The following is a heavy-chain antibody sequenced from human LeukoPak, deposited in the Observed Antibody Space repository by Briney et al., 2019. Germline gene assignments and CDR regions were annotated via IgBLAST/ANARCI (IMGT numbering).Heavy chain of an antibody. CDR3: ARDSYSYNYYYYMDV. D-gene: IGHD4-11*01. CDR2: INPNSGGT. J-gene: IGHJ6*03. V-gene: IGHV1-2*02. CDR1: GYTFTGYY. Sequence: ASVKVSCKASGYTFTGYYMHWVRQAPGQGLEWMGWINPNSGGTNYAQKFQGRVTMTRDTSISTAYMELSRLRSDDTAVYYCARDSYSYNYYYYMDVWGKGTTVTVSS.